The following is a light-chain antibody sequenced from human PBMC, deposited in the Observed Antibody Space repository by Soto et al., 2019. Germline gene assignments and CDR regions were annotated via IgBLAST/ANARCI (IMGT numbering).Light chain of an antibody. CDR1: SGHSSYA. CDR3: QTWGTGIGV. CDR2: LNSDGSH. Sequence: QLVLTQSPSASASLGASVKLTCTLSSGHSSYAIAWHQQQPEKGPRYLMKLNSDGSHSKGDGIPDRFSGSSSGAECYLTISSLQSEDEADYYCQTWGTGIGVFGGGTKLT. J-gene: IGLJ2*01. V-gene: IGLV4-69*01.